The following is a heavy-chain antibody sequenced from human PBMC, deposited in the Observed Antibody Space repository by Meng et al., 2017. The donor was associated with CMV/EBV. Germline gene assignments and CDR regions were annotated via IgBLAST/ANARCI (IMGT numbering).Heavy chain of an antibody. Sequence: YGGSFSGYYWRWIRQPPGKGLEWIGEINHSGSTNYNPSLKSRVTISVDTSKNQFSLKLSSVTAADTAVYYCARNYDFWSGYWNWFDPWGQGTLVTVSS. CDR2: INHSGST. V-gene: IGHV4-34*01. CDR3: ARNYDFWSGYWNWFDP. D-gene: IGHD3-3*01. CDR1: GGSFSGYY. J-gene: IGHJ5*02.